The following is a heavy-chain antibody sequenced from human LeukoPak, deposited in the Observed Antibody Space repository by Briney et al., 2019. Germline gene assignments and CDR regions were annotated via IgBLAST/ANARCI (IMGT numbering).Heavy chain of an antibody. CDR2: INTSGRT. J-gene: IGHJ4*02. CDR3: ARSRLLWFRELLDY. V-gene: IGHV4-34*01. CDR1: ARSFSSYY. Sequence: SETLSLTCAVDARSFSSYYSSWIRQPPGKGLEWNGEINTSGRTNYNPSLKSRVTISVHTSKNQFSLKLSSVTAADTAVYYCARSRLLWFRELLDYWGQGTLVTVSS. D-gene: IGHD3-10*01.